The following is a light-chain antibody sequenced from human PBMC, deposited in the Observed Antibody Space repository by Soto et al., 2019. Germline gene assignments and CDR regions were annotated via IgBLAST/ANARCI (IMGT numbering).Light chain of an antibody. CDR1: QSVLYSTNNKNY. Sequence: DIVMTQSPDSLAVSLGERATINCKSSQSVLYSTNNKNYLAWYQQKPGQPPKLLIYWASTRESGVPDRFSGSGSGTDFTLTISSLQAEDVAVYYCQHYYSNPPTFGQGTKVDIK. CDR3: QHYYSNPPT. CDR2: WAS. V-gene: IGKV4-1*01. J-gene: IGKJ1*01.